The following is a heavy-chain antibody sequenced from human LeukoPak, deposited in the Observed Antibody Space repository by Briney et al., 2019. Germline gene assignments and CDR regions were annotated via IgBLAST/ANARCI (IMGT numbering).Heavy chain of an antibody. Sequence: SVKVSCKASGGTFSSYAISWVRQAPGQGLEWMGRIIPIFGTANYAQKFQGRVTITTDESTSTAYKELSSLRSEDTAVYYCAREDYDSSGYYYQYYFDYWGQGTLVTVSS. CDR3: AREDYDSSGYYYQYYFDY. J-gene: IGHJ4*02. V-gene: IGHV1-69*05. D-gene: IGHD3-22*01. CDR1: GGTFSSYA. CDR2: IIPIFGTA.